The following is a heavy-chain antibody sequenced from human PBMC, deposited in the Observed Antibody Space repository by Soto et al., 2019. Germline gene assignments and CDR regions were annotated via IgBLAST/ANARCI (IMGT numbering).Heavy chain of an antibody. CDR1: GFSFISYT. CDR3: ARGKITGCFDY. V-gene: IGHV3-33*08. CDR2: IWYDGSNK. D-gene: IGHD2-8*02. J-gene: IGHJ4*02. Sequence: GGSLRLSCAASGFSFISYTMHWVRQTPGKGLESVAVIWYDGSNKYYADSVKGRFTISRDNSKNTMYLQMNSLRAEDTAVYYCARGKITGCFDYRGQGTLVTVSS.